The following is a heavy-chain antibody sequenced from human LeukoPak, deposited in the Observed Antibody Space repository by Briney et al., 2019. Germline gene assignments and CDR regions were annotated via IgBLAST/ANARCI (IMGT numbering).Heavy chain of an antibody. V-gene: IGHV7-4-1*02. CDR1: GYTFTSYA. CDR3: ARSSDYGDQNDAFDI. J-gene: IGHJ3*02. CDR2: IITNTGNP. D-gene: IGHD4-17*01. Sequence: ASVKVSCKASGYTFTSYAMNWVRQAPGQGLEWMGWIITNTGNPTYAQGFTGRFVFSLDTSVSTAYLQISSLKAEDTAVYFCARSSDYGDQNDAFDIWGQGTMVTVSS.